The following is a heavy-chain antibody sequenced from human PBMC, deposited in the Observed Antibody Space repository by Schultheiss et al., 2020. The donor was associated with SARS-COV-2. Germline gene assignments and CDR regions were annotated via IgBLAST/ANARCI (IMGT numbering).Heavy chain of an antibody. Sequence: GGSLRLSCAASGFTFDDYAMHWVRQGPGKGLEWVSVIYSGGSTYYADSVKGRFTISRDNAKNSLYLQMNSLRAEDTAVYYCARVTTGKYNWFDPWGQGTLVTVSS. V-gene: IGHV3-69-1*01. CDR3: ARVTTGKYNWFDP. J-gene: IGHJ5*02. CDR2: IYSGGST. CDR1: GFTFDDYA. D-gene: IGHD1-1*01.